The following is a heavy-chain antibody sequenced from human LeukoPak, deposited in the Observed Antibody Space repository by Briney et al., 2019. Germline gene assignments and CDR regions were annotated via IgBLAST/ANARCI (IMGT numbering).Heavy chain of an antibody. J-gene: IGHJ4*02. Sequence: SETLSLTCTVSGGSISTYYWSWIRQPPGKGLEWIGYIYYSGSTYYNPSLKSRVTISVDTSKNQFSLKLSSVTAADTAVYYCARGVRWLQLSYFDYWGQGTLVTVSS. V-gene: IGHV4-59*06. D-gene: IGHD5-24*01. CDR2: IYYSGST. CDR1: GGSISTYY. CDR3: ARGVRWLQLSYFDY.